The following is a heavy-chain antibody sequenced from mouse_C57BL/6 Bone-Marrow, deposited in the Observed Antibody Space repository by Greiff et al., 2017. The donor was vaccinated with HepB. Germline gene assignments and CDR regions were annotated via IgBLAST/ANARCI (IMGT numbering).Heavy chain of an antibody. D-gene: IGHD1-1*01. CDR2: ISSGGDYI. J-gene: IGHJ1*03. CDR3: TREGITTVRFDV. V-gene: IGHV5-9-1*02. Sequence: EVKVVESGEGLVKPGGSLKLSCAASGFTFSSYAMSWVRQTPEKRLEWVAYISSGGDYIYYADTVKGRFTISRDNARNTLYLQMSSLKSEDTAMYYCTREGITTVRFDVWGTGTTVTVSS. CDR1: GFTFSSYA.